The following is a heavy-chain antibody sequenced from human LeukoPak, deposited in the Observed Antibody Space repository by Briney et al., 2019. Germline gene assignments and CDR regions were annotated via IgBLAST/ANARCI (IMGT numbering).Heavy chain of an antibody. J-gene: IGHJ3*02. CDR2: MNPNSGNT. CDR1: GYTFTSYD. V-gene: IGHV1-8*01. D-gene: IGHD3-22*01. CDR3: ARGYYYDSSGTDAFDI. Sequence: ASVKVSCKASGYTFTSYDINWVRQATGQGLEWMGWMNPNSGNTGYAQKFQGRVTMTRNTSISTAYMELSSLRSEDTAVYYCARGYYYDSSGTDAFDIWSQGTMVTVSS.